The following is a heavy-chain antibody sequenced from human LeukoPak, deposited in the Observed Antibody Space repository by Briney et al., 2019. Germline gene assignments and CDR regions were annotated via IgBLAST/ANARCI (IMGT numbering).Heavy chain of an antibody. J-gene: IGHJ4*02. CDR2: ISSNSGYI. D-gene: IGHD6-19*01. Sequence: GGSLRLSCAASDFAFYGYSMHWVRQAPEKGLEWISSISSNSGYIYYADSVKGRFTISRDNAKNSLYLQVTGLRVEDTALYYCAREIVSSGCLDYWGQGSLVTVSS. CDR1: DFAFYGYS. V-gene: IGHV3-21*06. CDR3: AREIVSSGCLDY.